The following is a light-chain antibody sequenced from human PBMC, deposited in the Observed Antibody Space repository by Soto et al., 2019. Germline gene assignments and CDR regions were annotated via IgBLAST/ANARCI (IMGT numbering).Light chain of an antibody. J-gene: IGKJ4*01. CDR1: RALSNY. CDR3: QQLSRYPLN. Sequence: DIQLTQSPSVLSASVGDTVTITCRASRALSNYLAWYQQKPGKAPDLLIYSASTLQSGVPSRFSGSGSETEFSLTIRALQPEDFATYYCQQLSRYPLNFCGGTKVDI. CDR2: SAS. V-gene: IGKV1-9*01.